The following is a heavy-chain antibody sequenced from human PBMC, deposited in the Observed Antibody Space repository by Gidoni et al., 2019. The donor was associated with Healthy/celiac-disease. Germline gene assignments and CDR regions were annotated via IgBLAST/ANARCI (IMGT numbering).Heavy chain of an antibody. Sequence: EVKLLESGGGLVQPGGSLRLSCAASGFTFSSYAMSWVRQAPGKGLEWVSAISGSGGSTYYADSVKGRFTISRDNSKNTLYLQMNSLRAEDTAVYYCAKGDSSSWHLGLYFDYWGQGTLVTVSS. V-gene: IGHV3-23*01. D-gene: IGHD6-13*01. CDR3: AKGDSSSWHLGLYFDY. CDR2: ISGSGGST. CDR1: GFTFSSYA. J-gene: IGHJ4*02.